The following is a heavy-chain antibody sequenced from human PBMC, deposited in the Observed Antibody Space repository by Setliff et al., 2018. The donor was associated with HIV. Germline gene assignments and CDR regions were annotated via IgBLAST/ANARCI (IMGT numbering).Heavy chain of an antibody. D-gene: IGHD3-16*01. V-gene: IGHV4-59*11. CDR3: ARDPLGYNWRRYFDF. Sequence: SETLSLTCTVSNDSINYQYWAWIRQPPGKGLEWIGSIYYSGNTNYNPSLKSRVTMSVDTSNNHFSLNLKSVTAADTAVYYCARDPLGYNWRRYFDFWGQGAVVTVSS. CDR2: IYYSGNT. CDR1: NDSINYQY. J-gene: IGHJ4*02.